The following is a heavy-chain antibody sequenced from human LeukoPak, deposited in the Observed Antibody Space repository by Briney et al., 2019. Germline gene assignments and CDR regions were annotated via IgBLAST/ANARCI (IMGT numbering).Heavy chain of an antibody. CDR2: ISYTGIT. CDR1: GFSMSTSFYY. D-gene: IGHD5-18*01. CDR3: ARRLPRQLWLQRYYYYYMDV. Sequence: SETLSLTCTVSGFSMSTSFYYWAWIRQPPGKGLEWIGSISYTGITNDNPSLTSRVTISLDTSKSQFFLKVSSVTAADTAVYYCARRLPRQLWLQRYYYYYMDVWGKGTTVTISS. J-gene: IGHJ6*03. V-gene: IGHV4-39*07.